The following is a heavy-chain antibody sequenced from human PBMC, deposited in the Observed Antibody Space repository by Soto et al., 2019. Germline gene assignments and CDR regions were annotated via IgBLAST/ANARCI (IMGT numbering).Heavy chain of an antibody. Sequence: QVQLVESGGGVVQPGRSLSLSCGASGFAFSTYDMHWVRQAPGQGVEWLGVIAYDGRMKLNADYVRGRFVMSRNNSNDTMFLEINSLRTDYTAIYSWSTIEGQWLAPHFYYALEVWGPGTAVSVSS. CDR1: GFAFSTYD. J-gene: IGHJ6*02. D-gene: IGHD6-19*01. CDR2: IAYDGRMK. V-gene: IGHV3-30*09. CDR3: STIEGQWLAPHFYYALEV.